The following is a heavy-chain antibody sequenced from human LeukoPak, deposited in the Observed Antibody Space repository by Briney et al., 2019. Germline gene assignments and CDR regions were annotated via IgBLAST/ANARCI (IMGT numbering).Heavy chain of an antibody. CDR1: GFTFSSYA. J-gene: IGHJ4*02. CDR2: IRGSGDTT. CDR3: AKVGPGAARDY. D-gene: IGHD5-18*01. Sequence: GGSLRLSCAASGFTFSSYAMNWVRQAPGKGLEWVSGIRGSGDTTYYADSVKGRFTISRDNSKNTLYMQMNSLRAEDTAVYYCAKVGPGAARDYWGQGTLVTVSS. V-gene: IGHV3-23*01.